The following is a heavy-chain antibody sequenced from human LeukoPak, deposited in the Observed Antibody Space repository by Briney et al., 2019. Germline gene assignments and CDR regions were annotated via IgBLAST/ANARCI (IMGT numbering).Heavy chain of an antibody. D-gene: IGHD6-19*01. CDR3: ARGSPTRYSSGWYGY. CDR1: GGSFSGYY. J-gene: IGHJ4*02. Sequence: SETLSLTCAVYGGSFSGYYWSWIRRPQGKGLEWIGEINHSGSTNYNPSLKSRVTVSVDTSKNQFSLKLSSVTAADTAVYYCARGSPTRYSSGWYGYWGQGTLVTVSS. V-gene: IGHV4-34*01. CDR2: INHSGST.